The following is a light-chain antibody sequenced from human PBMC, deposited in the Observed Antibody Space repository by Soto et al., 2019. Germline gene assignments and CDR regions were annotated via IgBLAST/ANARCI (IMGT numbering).Light chain of an antibody. Sequence: LAHAPGTLTLSPGERATLSCGASQSVSSSYLAWYQQKPGQAPRLLIYGASSRATGIPDRFSGSGSGTDFTLTISRLEPEDFAVYYCQQYGSSRLTFGGGTKVDIK. J-gene: IGKJ4*01. V-gene: IGKV3-20*01. CDR3: QQYGSSRLT. CDR2: GAS. CDR1: QSVSSSY.